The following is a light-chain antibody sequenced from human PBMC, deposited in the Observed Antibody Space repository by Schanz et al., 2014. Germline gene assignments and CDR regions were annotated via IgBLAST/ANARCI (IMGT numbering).Light chain of an antibody. V-gene: IGLV2-11*01. Sequence: QSVLTQPRSVSGSPGQSVTISCTGTSSDVGGYNYVSWYQQHPGKAPKLMIYEVSKRPSGVSNRFSGSKSGNTASLTISGLQAEDEADYYCCSYAGSNNWVFGGRTKLTVL. CDR3: CSYAGSNNWV. CDR2: EVS. J-gene: IGLJ3*02. CDR1: SSDVGGYNY.